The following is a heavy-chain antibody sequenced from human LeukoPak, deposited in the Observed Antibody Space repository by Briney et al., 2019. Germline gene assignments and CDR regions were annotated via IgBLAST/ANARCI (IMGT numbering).Heavy chain of an antibody. D-gene: IGHD7-27*01. CDR3: AKYGTWGGDYFDY. CDR2: ISGSGGST. J-gene: IGHJ4*02. V-gene: IGHV3-23*01. CDR1: GFIFATYW. Sequence: GGSLRLSCAASGFIFATYWMSWVRQAPGKGLEWVSGISGSGGSTYYADSVKGRFTISRDNSKNTLYLQMNSLRAEDTAVYYCAKYGTWGGDYFDYWGQGTLVTVSS.